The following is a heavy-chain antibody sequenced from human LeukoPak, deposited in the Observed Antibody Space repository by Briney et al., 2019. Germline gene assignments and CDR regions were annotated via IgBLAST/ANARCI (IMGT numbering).Heavy chain of an antibody. V-gene: IGHV4-59*08. Sequence: PSETLSLTCTVSGGSVSGYYWSWIRQPPGERLEWIGYVYYSGSTDYNPSLKSRVTMSVDTSKNQFSLKLTSMTVADTAIYYCARHGGGSSSIFYSDYWGQGAPVTVSS. CDR2: VYYSGST. D-gene: IGHD6-13*01. CDR3: ARHGGGSSSIFYSDY. J-gene: IGHJ4*02. CDR1: GGSVSGYY.